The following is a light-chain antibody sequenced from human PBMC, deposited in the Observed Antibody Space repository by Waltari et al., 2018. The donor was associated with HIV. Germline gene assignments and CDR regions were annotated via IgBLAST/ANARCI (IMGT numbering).Light chain of an antibody. CDR2: EVS. V-gene: IGLV2-23*02. CDR1: SSDVGTYKL. J-gene: IGLJ2*01. Sequence: QSALTQPASVSGSPGQSITIPCTGTSSDVGTYKLVSWYQQHPGKAPKLMIFEVSKRPSGVSNRFSGSKSGNTASLTISGLQAEDEADYYCCSYAGSSTPVVFGGGTKLTVL. CDR3: CSYAGSSTPVV.